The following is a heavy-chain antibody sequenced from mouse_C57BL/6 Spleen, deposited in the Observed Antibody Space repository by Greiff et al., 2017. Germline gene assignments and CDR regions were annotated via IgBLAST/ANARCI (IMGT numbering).Heavy chain of an antibody. Sequence: VQLQQSGPELVKPGASVKISCKASGYSFTGYYMNWVKQSPEKSLEWIGEINPSTGGTTYNQKFKAKATLTVDKSSSTAYMQLKSLTSEDSAVYYCATYYYGSSYVGYFDYWGQGTTLTVSS. D-gene: IGHD1-1*01. CDR1: GYSFTGYY. CDR3: ATYYYGSSYVGYFDY. J-gene: IGHJ2*01. CDR2: INPSTGGT. V-gene: IGHV1-42*01.